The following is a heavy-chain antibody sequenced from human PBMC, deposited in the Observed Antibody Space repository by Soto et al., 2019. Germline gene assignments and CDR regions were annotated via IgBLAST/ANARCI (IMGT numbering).Heavy chain of an antibody. V-gene: IGHV1-8*01. CDR3: ARGHNWFDP. Sequence: QVQLVQSGAEVKKPGASVEVSCKASGYTFTTYNINWVRQATGQGLEWMGWTNPNSGHTGYAQKFQGRVTLTRDTSRSTAYMELSRLTSEDTAVYYCARGHNWFDPWGQGTLVTVSS. J-gene: IGHJ5*02. CDR2: TNPNSGHT. CDR1: GYTFTTYN.